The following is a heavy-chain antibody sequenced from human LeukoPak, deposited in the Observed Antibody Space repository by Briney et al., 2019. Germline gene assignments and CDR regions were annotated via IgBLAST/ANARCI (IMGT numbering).Heavy chain of an antibody. Sequence: GGSLRLSCAASGFTFSDYYMSWIRQAPGKGLEGVSYISSSSSYTNYADSVKGRFAISRDNAKNSLYLQMNSLRAEDTAVYYCARIYGSGSYHPFDPWGRGTLVTVSS. CDR1: GFTFSDYY. D-gene: IGHD3-10*01. V-gene: IGHV3-11*06. CDR2: ISSSSSYT. J-gene: IGHJ5*02. CDR3: ARIYGSGSYHPFDP.